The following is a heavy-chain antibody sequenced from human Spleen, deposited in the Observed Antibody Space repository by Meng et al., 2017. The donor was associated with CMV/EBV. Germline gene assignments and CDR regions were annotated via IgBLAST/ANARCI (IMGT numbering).Heavy chain of an antibody. D-gene: IGHD3-10*01. Sequence: ASVKVSCKASGYTFIGYYIHWVRQAPGQGLEWMGWINPNPNSGDTKYAQKFQGRVTMTRDTSFSTAYMHLSGLTSDDTAVYYCASSRGYYGSGGQYYFDYWGQGTLVTVSS. V-gene: IGHV1-2*02. CDR3: ASSRGYYGSGGQYYFDY. CDR2: INPNPNSGDT. J-gene: IGHJ4*02. CDR1: GYTFIGYY.